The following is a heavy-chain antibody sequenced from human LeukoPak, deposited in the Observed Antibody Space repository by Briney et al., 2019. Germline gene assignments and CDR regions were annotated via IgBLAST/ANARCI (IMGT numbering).Heavy chain of an antibody. V-gene: IGHV3-7*01. D-gene: IGHD1/OR15-1a*01. CDR1: GFTFSNYA. CDR2: IKQDGSVK. Sequence: GGSLRLSCAASGFTFSNYAMSWVRQAPGKGLEWVANIKQDGSVKNYADSVKGRFTISRDNTKNSLYLEMNSLRGEDTAVYYCARNFGSQQFDYWGQGTLVTVSS. CDR3: ARNFGSQQFDY. J-gene: IGHJ4*02.